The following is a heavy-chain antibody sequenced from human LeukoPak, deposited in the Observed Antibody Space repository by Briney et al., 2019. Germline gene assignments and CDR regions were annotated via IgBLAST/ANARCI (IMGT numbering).Heavy chain of an antibody. CDR1: GFIFSSYG. CDR2: TRFDGSKE. D-gene: IGHD6-19*01. CDR3: AKRGGYSSGRGRDYYYYMDV. V-gene: IGHV3-30*02. J-gene: IGHJ6*03. Sequence: AGGSLRLSCAASGFIFSSYGMNWVRQAPGKGLEWVALTRFDGSKEYYADSVKGRFTISRDNSKNTLYLQMNSLRAEDTAVYYCAKRGGYSSGRGRDYYYYMDVWGKGTTVTISS.